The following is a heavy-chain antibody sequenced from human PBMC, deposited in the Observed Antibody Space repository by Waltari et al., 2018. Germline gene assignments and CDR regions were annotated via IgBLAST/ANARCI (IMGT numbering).Heavy chain of an antibody. J-gene: IGHJ4*02. Sequence: QVQLVQSGAEVKKPGASVKVSCKASGYTFTGHYMPWVRQAPGQVLEWMGWINPNSGGTSYAQKFQGRVTMTRDTSISTAYMELSRLRSDDTAVYYCARVLVYYDSSPMAYWGQGTLVTVSS. CDR3: ARVLVYYDSSPMAY. CDR1: GYTFTGHY. CDR2: INPNSGGT. V-gene: IGHV1-2*02. D-gene: IGHD3-22*01.